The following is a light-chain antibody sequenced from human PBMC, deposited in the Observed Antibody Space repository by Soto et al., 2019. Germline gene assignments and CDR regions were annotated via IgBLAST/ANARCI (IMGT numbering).Light chain of an antibody. J-gene: IGLJ1*01. V-gene: IGLV1-44*01. CDR3: AAWDASLGGFYV. CDR2: SNN. Sequence: HSALTQPPSVSGTPGQRVTISCSGSRSSIGSNTVNWYQHLPGSAPKLLIYSNNHRPSGVPDRFSASKAGASASLAISGLQSEDEGDYYCAAWDASLGGFYVFGSGTKVTVL. CDR1: RSSIGSNT.